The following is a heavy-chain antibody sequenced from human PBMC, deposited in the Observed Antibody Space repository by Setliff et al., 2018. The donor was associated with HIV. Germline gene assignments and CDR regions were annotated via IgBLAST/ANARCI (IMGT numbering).Heavy chain of an antibody. CDR2: ISSTDGDT. D-gene: IGHD6-19*01. V-gene: IGHV3-23*01. CDR3: AKDRGAVPGTKDF. CDR1: GFTFSTYA. Sequence: PGESLKISCAASGFTFSTYAMSWVRQAPGKGLEWVSAISSTDGDTYYADSVKGRFTVSRDDSKNTLYLQMNSLRAEDTAVYYCAKDRGAVPGTKDFWGQGTLVTVS. J-gene: IGHJ4*02.